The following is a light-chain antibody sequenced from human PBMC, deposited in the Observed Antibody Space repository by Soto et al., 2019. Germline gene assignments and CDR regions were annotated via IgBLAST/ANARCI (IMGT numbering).Light chain of an antibody. CDR2: VAS. J-gene: IGKJ1*01. CDR3: QHGKSFPWT. Sequence: DIQMTQSPSSVSASVGDRITITCRARQGIRSWLAWYQQKPGKAPKLLIYVASNLQSGVPPRFSVSGSVTGFNLTISGLLPEDFATYDCQHGKSFPWTFGQGTKVESK. V-gene: IGKV1-12*02. CDR1: QGIRSW.